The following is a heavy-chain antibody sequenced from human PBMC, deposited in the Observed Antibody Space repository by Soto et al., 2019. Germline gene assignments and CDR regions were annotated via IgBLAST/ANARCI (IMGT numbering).Heavy chain of an antibody. CDR1: GGSFSGYY. CDR3: ARVRILWFGELFNRLYYYYGMDV. J-gene: IGHJ6*02. D-gene: IGHD3-10*01. CDR2: INHSGST. Sequence: QVQLQQWGAGLLKPSETLSLTCAVYGGSFSGYYWSWIRQPPGKGLEWIGEINHSGSTNYNPSLKSRVTISVDTSKNQFSLKLSSVTAAETAVYYCARVRILWFGELFNRLYYYYGMDVWGQGTTVTVSS. V-gene: IGHV4-34*01.